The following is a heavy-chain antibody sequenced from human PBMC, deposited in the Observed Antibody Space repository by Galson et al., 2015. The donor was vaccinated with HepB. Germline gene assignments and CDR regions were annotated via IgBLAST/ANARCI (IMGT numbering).Heavy chain of an antibody. D-gene: IGHD1-7*01. CDR3: ARNPLFITGTTSFDY. J-gene: IGHJ4*02. V-gene: IGHV3-21*01. CDR2: ISSSSSYI. CDR1: GFTFSSYS. Sequence: SLRLSCAASGFTFSSYSMNWVRQAPGKGLEWVSSISSSSSYIYYADSVKGRFTISRDNAKNSLYLQMNSLRAEDTAVYYCARNPLFITGTTSFDYWGQGTLVTVSS.